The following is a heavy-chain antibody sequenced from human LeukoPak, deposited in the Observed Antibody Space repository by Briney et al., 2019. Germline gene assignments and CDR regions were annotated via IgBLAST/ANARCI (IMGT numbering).Heavy chain of an antibody. CDR1: GYTFTVYY. J-gene: IGHJ4*02. CDR2: INPNSGGT. V-gene: IGHV1-2*06. Sequence: ASVTVSCKASGYTFTVYYMHWVRQAPGQGLEWMGRINPNSGGTNFAQNFQGRVTMTRDTSISTVYMELSRLRSDDTAVYYCASGGSYSFSGVDYFDYWGQGTLVTVSS. D-gene: IGHD1-26*01. CDR3: ASGGSYSFSGVDYFDY.